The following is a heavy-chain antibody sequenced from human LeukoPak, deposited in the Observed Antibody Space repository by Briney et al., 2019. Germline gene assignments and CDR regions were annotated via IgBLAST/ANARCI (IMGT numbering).Heavy chain of an antibody. J-gene: IGHJ4*01. Sequence: GGSLRLSCAVSGFTFSDYGMHWVRQAPGKGLEWVASIRQDGGEKSYVDSVKGRFTISRDNTKNSLYLQINSLRAEDTAVYYCARDGTAAGLYFDLWGQGTLVGVCS. CDR2: IRQDGGEK. D-gene: IGHD6-13*01. CDR1: GFTFSDYG. V-gene: IGHV3-7*01. CDR3: ARDGTAAGLYFDL.